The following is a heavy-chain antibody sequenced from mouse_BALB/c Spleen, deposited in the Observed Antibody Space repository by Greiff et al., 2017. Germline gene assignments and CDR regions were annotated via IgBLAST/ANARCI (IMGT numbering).Heavy chain of an antibody. CDR3: AEGCSTTAVYAMDY. J-gene: IGHJ4*01. CDR2: IDPYDSET. D-gene: IGHD1-2*01. CDR1: GYTFTSYW. Sequence: VQLQQPGAELVRPGASVKLSCTASGYTFTSYWMNWVKQRPEQGLEWIGRIDPYDSETHYNQKFKDKSILTVDKSSSTAYMQLSSLTSEDSAVYYCAEGCSTTAVYAMDYWGQGTSVTVSS. V-gene: IGHV1-74*01.